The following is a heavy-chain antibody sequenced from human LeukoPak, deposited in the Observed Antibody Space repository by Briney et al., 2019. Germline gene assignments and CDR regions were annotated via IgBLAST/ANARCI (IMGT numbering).Heavy chain of an antibody. CDR2: IRPNSGGT. V-gene: IGHV1-2*02. Sequence: ASVKGSCKTSAYTFINYYMHWVRQVPGQSLEWLGWIRPNSGGTNYAQKFQGRVSMTRNTSIYTAYMELSSLTSDDTAVYYCASGISTDYWGQGTLDTVSS. J-gene: IGHJ4*02. CDR1: AYTFINYY. CDR3: ASGISTDY.